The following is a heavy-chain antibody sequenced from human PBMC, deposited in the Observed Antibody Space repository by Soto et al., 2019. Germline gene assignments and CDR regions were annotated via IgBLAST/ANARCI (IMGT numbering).Heavy chain of an antibody. D-gene: IGHD3-22*01. CDR3: TRRAYYYDSSGPFDY. V-gene: IGHV3-30-3*01. CDR2: ISYDGSNK. J-gene: IGHJ4*02. Sequence: GSLRLSCAASGLTFSSYAMHCVRQAPCKGLEWVAVISYDGSNKNYADSVKGRFTISRDNSKNTLYLQMNSLRAEDTAVYYCTRRAYYYDSSGPFDYWGQATPVTVSS. CDR1: GLTFSSYA.